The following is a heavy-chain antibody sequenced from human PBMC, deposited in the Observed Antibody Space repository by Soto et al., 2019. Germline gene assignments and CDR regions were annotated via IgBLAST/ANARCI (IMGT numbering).Heavy chain of an antibody. CDR2: INPSGGST. J-gene: IGHJ6*02. V-gene: IGHV1-46*01. D-gene: IGHD6-13*01. CDR3: ASYSRGGYYYYGMDV. Sequence: GALVKGSCKTSVYSFSIYDMHWVRQEPGQGLEWMGIINPSGGSTSYAQKFQGRVTMTRDTSTSTVYMELSSLRSEDTAVYYCASYSRGGYYYYGMDVWGQGTTVTVSS. CDR1: VYSFSIYD.